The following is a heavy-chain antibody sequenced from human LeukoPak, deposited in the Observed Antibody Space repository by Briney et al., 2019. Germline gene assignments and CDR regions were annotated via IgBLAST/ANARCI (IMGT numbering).Heavy chain of an antibody. V-gene: IGHV3-48*01. CDR3: AKVNDLGDFDY. J-gene: IGHJ4*02. D-gene: IGHD1-1*01. Sequence: GGSLRLSCAASGFTFSTYSMNWVRQAQGKGLEWVSYISSSSSAIYYADSVKGRFTISRDNSKNTLYLQMNSLRAEDTAVYYCAKVNDLGDFDYWGQGTLVTVSS. CDR2: ISSSSSAI. CDR1: GFTFSTYS.